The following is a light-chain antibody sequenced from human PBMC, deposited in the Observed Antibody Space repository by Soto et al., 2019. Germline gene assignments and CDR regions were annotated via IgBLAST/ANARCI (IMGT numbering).Light chain of an antibody. CDR2: GAA. J-gene: IGKJ3*01. V-gene: IGKV3-20*01. Sequence: EIVLTQSPATLSLSPGERATLSCRASQSVSSSYLAWYQQKPSQAPRLLIYGAATRVTGIPDRISGGGSGTDFSLTISRLEPEDFAVYYCQQYGCSLLLTFGHGTKVDIK. CDR3: QQYGCSLLLT. CDR1: QSVSSSY.